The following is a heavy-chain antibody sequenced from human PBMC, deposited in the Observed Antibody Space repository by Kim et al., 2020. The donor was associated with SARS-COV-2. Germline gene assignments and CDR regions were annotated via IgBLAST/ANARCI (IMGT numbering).Heavy chain of an antibody. V-gene: IGHV3-11*01. CDR1: GFTFSDYY. CDR3: ARAVLGGSSSWHAWYYYYYGMDV. D-gene: IGHD6-13*01. Sequence: GGSLRLSCAASGFTFSDYYMSWIRQAPGKGLEWVSYISSSGSTIYYADSVKGRFTISRDNAKNSLYLQMNSLRAEDTAVYYCARAVLGGSSSWHAWYYYYYGMDVWGQGTTVTVSS. J-gene: IGHJ6*02. CDR2: ISSSGSTI.